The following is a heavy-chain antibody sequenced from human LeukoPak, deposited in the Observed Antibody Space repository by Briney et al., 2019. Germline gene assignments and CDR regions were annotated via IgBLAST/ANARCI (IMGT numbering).Heavy chain of an antibody. V-gene: IGHV4-59*08. CDR2: IYYSGST. CDR3: ARFETGIAVATDAFDI. D-gene: IGHD6-19*01. Sequence: PSETLSPTCTVSGGSISSYYWSWIRQPPGKGLEWIGYIYYSGSTNYNPSLKSRVTISVDTSKNQFSLKLSSVTAADTAVYYCARFETGIAVATDAFDIWGQGTMVTVSS. J-gene: IGHJ3*02. CDR1: GGSISSYY.